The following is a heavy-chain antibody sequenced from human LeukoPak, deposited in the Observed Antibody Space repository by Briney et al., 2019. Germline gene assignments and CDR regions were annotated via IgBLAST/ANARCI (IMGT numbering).Heavy chain of an antibody. D-gene: IGHD1-7*01. V-gene: IGHV4-34*01. CDR1: GGSFSGYY. Sequence: PSETLSLTCAVYGGSFSGYYWSWIRQPPGKGLEWIGEINHSGRNNYNPSLKSRVTISINTSKNQFSLKLISVTAADTAVCYCARATGTKVPPGYWGQGTLVTVSS. J-gene: IGHJ4*02. CDR3: ARATGTKVPPGY. CDR2: INHSGRN.